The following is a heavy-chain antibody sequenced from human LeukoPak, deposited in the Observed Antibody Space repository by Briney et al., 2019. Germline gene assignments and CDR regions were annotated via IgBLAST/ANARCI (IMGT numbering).Heavy chain of an antibody. Sequence: GASVKVSCKASGYTFTSYYMHWVRQAPGQGLEWMGIINPSGGSTSYAQKFQGRVTMTRDTSTSTVYMELSSLRSEDTAVYYCARAGSGSHAGTNDAFDIWGQGTMVTVSS. J-gene: IGHJ3*02. CDR1: GYTFTSYY. D-gene: IGHD1-26*01. V-gene: IGHV1-46*01. CDR2: INPSGGST. CDR3: ARAGSGSHAGTNDAFDI.